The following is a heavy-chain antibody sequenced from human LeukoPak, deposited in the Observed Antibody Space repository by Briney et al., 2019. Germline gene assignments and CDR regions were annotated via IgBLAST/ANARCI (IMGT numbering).Heavy chain of an antibody. J-gene: IGHJ4*02. CDR3: ARDSTIVVVPAAAND. CDR1: GFTFSSYS. D-gene: IGHD2-2*01. CDR2: ISSSSSYI. Sequence: PGGSLRLSCAASGFTFSSYSMDWVRQAPGRGLEWVSSISSSSSYIYYADSVKGRFTISRDNAKNSLYLQMNSLRAEDTAVYYCARDSTIVVVPAAANDWGQGTLVTVSS. V-gene: IGHV3-21*01.